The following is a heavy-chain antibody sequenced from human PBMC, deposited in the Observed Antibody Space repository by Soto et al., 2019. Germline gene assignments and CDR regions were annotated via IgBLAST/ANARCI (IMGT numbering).Heavy chain of an antibody. D-gene: IGHD3-22*01. J-gene: IGHJ4*02. Sequence: QVQLVQSGAEVKKPGSSVKVYCKASGGTFSNYAISWVRQAPGQGLEWMGGIIPIFGTANYAQKFQGRVTITADGSTSTAYMELSSLRSEDTAVYYCARDHDSSGYPFYFDYWGQGTLVTVSS. CDR2: IIPIFGTA. V-gene: IGHV1-69*12. CDR3: ARDHDSSGYPFYFDY. CDR1: GGTFSNYA.